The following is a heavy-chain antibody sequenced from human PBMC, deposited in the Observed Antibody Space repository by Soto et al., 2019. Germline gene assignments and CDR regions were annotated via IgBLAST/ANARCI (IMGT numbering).Heavy chain of an antibody. CDR1: GYTFTSYG. CDR2: ISAYNGNT. CDR3: ARDTLGSSWYVSHYYGMDV. Sequence: ASVKVSCKASGYTFTSYGIGWVRQAPGRGLEWMGWISAYNGNTNYAQKLQGRVTMTTDTSTSTAYMELRSLRSDDTAVYYCARDTLGSSWYVSHYYGMDVWGQGTTVTVSS. V-gene: IGHV1-18*01. D-gene: IGHD6-13*01. J-gene: IGHJ6*02.